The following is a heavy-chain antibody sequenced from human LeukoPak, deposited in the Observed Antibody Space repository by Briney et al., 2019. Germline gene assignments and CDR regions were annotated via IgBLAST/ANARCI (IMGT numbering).Heavy chain of an antibody. V-gene: IGHV1-18*01. CDR3: ARGGKDSSSGEYFDY. D-gene: IGHD6-13*01. J-gene: IGHJ4*02. CDR1: GYTFTSYG. CDR2: ISAYNGNT. Sequence: AASVKVSCKASGYTFTSYGISWVRQAPGQGLEWMGWISAYNGNTNYAQKLQGRVTMTTDTSASTAYKELRSLRSDDTAVYYCARGGKDSSSGEYFDYWGQGTLVTVSS.